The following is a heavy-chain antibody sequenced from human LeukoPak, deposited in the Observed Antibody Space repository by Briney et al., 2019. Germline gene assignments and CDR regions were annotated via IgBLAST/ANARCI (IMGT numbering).Heavy chain of an antibody. V-gene: IGHV4-34*01. CDR3: ARGPSQAYCGGDCSAFDY. Sequence: PSETLSPTCAVYGGSFSGYYWSWIRQPPGKGLEWIGEINHSGSTNYNPSLKSRVTISVDTSKNQFSLKLSSVTAADTAVYYCARGPSQAYCGGDCSAFDYWGQGTLVTVSS. CDR1: GGSFSGYY. J-gene: IGHJ4*02. D-gene: IGHD2-21*02. CDR2: INHSGST.